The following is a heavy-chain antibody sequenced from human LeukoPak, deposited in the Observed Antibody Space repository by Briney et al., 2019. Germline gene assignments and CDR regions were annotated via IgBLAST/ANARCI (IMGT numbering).Heavy chain of an antibody. CDR1: GFTFSGSA. J-gene: IGHJ4*02. CDR3: TSGLSVLRSNNTPVDY. D-gene: IGHD4-17*01. Sequence: GGPLRLSCAASGFTFSGSAMHWVRQASGKGLEWVGRIRSKTNNYATAYAASVKGRFIISRDDSMNTAYLQMNSLKTEDTAVYYCTSGLSVLRSNNTPVDYWGQGTLVTVSS. V-gene: IGHV3-73*01. CDR2: IRSKTNNYAT.